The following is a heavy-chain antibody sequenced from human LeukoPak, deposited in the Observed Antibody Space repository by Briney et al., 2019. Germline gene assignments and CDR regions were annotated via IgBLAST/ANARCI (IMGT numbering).Heavy chain of an antibody. V-gene: IGHV1-2*02. Sequence: ASVKVSCKASGYTFIDYYIHWVRQAPGQGLEWMGWIIPNSGGTNYAQRFQGRVTMTLDMSITTAYMDVSRLRSEDTAVYYCARDLVAYSSSSGFDPWGQGTPVTVSS. CDR2: IIPNSGGT. CDR3: ARDLVAYSSSSGFDP. D-gene: IGHD6-6*01. J-gene: IGHJ5*02. CDR1: GYTFIDYY.